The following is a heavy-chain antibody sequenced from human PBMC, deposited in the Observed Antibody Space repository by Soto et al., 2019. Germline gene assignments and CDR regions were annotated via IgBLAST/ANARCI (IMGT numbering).Heavy chain of an antibody. D-gene: IGHD3-3*01. V-gene: IGHV4-59*01. J-gene: IGHJ4*02. CDR1: VGSISSYY. CDR2: IYYSGST. Sequence: PSESLSLTCTFSVGSISSYYWNWIRQPPGKGLEWIGYIYYSGSTNYNPSLKSRVTISVDTSKNQFSLKLSSVTAADTAVYYCARAYYDFSVDYWGQGTMVTVSS. CDR3: ARAYYDFSVDY.